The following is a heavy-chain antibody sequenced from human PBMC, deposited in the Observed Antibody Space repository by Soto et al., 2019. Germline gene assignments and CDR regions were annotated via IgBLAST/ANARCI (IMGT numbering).Heavy chain of an antibody. Sequence: ASVKVSCKASGYTFTSYAMHWVRQAPGQRLEWMGWINAGNGNTKYSQKFQGRVTITRDTSASTAYMELSSLSSEDTAVYYCARVGGINWFDPWGQGTLVTVSS. CDR2: INAGNGNT. J-gene: IGHJ5*02. V-gene: IGHV1-3*01. CDR3: ARVGGINWFDP. CDR1: GYTFTSYA.